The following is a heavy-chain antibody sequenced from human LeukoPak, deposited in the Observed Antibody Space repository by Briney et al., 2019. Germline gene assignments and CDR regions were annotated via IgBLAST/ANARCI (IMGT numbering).Heavy chain of an antibody. J-gene: IGHJ6*03. CDR1: GYTFTSYY. D-gene: IGHD3-3*01. Sequence: GASVKVSCKASGYTFTSYYMHWVQQAPGQGLEWMGIINPSGGSTSYAQKFQGRVTMTRDTSTSTVYMELSRLRSEYTAVYYCARDTIFGVVTWEGYYYYMDVWGKGTTVTVSS. V-gene: IGHV1-46*03. CDR2: INPSGGST. CDR3: ARDTIFGVVTWEGYYYYMDV.